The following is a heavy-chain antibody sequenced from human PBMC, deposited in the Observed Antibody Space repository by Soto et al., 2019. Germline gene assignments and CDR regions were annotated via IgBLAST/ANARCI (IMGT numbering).Heavy chain of an antibody. CDR3: ARESGDNWDYEAY. CDR2: INTSGNT. CDR1: GGSITSYR. D-gene: IGHD1-7*01. J-gene: IGHJ4*02. Sequence: QVQLQESGPGLVRPLETLSLTCKVSGGSITSYRWSWIRQSAGKGLEWIGRINTSGNTHYNPSLKCRVTVSIDTSQNQFFLTVTSVTAAGSAVYYCARESGDNWDYEAYWGQGTPVTVSS. V-gene: IGHV4-4*07.